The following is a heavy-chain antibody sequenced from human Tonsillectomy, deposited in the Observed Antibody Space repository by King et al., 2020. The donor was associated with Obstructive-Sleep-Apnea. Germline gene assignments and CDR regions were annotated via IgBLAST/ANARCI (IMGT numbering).Heavy chain of an antibody. Sequence: VQLQESGPGLVKPSETLSLTCPVSVFSISGFYWSWIRLPPGKGLARVGYRFNSGSTNYNPTLKIRVTISVDTSKNQFSLNLTSVTAADTAVYYCARRRNDSPGFAFDIWGQGTMVTVSS. V-gene: IGHV4-59*08. D-gene: IGHD1-1*01. CDR3: ARRRNDSPGFAFDI. J-gene: IGHJ3*02. CDR1: VFSISGFY. CDR2: RFNSGST.